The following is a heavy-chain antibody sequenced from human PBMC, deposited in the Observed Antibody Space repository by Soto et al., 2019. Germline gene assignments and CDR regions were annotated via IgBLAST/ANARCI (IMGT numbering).Heavy chain of an antibody. J-gene: IGHJ4*02. Sequence: GGSLRLSCAASGFTFSSYGMHWVRQAPGKGLEWVAVISYDGSNKYYADSVKGRFTISRDNSKNTLYLQMNSLRAEDTAVYYCAKDPYDYGDYRPGRKEAYFDYWGQGTLVTVSS. CDR1: GFTFSSYG. CDR2: ISYDGSNK. CDR3: AKDPYDYGDYRPGRKEAYFDY. V-gene: IGHV3-30*18. D-gene: IGHD4-17*01.